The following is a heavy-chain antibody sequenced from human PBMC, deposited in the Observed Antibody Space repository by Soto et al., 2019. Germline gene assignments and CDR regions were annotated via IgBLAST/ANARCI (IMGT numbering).Heavy chain of an antibody. CDR1: GFTFNSYW. D-gene: IGHD5-12*01. J-gene: IGHJ4*02. V-gene: IGHV3-74*01. CDR3: ARGGFRQWLLDY. CDR2: INFDGTTT. Sequence: EVQLVESGGGLVQPGGSLRLSCAAFGFTFNSYWIHWVRQAPGKGLVWVSRINFDGTTTNYADSVKGRFTISRDNAKNTLYLQMNSLRDEDTAVYYCARGGFRQWLLDYWGQGSLVTVSS.